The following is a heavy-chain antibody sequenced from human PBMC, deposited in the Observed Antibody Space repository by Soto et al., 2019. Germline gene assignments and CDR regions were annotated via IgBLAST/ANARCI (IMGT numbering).Heavy chain of an antibody. V-gene: IGHV1-69*12. Sequence: QVQLVQSGAEVKKPGSSVKVSCKASGGTFSSYAISWVRQAPGQGLEWMGGIIPIFGTANYAQKFQGRVTITADEATSIAYMERSSLRSEDTAVYYCAGWGDSRGYYLYFQHWGKGTLVTVSS. J-gene: IGHJ1*01. CDR3: AGWGDSRGYYLYFQH. D-gene: IGHD3-22*01. CDR2: IIPIFGTA. CDR1: GGTFSSYA.